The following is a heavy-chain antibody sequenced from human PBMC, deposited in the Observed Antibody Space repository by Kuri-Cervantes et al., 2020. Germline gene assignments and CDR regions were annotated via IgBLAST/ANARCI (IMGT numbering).Heavy chain of an antibody. D-gene: IGHD5-12*01. V-gene: IGHV3-9*01. CDR3: AKGRNSGYGFDAFDI. CDR2: ISWDSGSI. CDR1: GFSLDDYA. J-gene: IGHJ3*02. Sequence: SLKISCAASGFSLDDYAMHWVRQAPGKGLEWVSGISWDSGSIAYADSVKGRFTISRDNAKNSLYLQMNSLRAEDTALYYCAKGRNSGYGFDAFDIWGQGTMVTVSS.